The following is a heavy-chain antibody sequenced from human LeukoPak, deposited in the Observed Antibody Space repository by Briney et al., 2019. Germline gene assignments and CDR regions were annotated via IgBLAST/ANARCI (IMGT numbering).Heavy chain of an antibody. CDR2: ISAYNGNT. D-gene: IGHD3-3*01. CDR1: GYTFTGYY. J-gene: IGHJ3*02. CDR3: ARKDSYYDFWSGGPDAFDI. Sequence: ASVKASCKASGYTFTGYYMHWVRQAPGQGLEWMGWISAYNGNTNYAQKFQGRVTITRNTSISTAYMELSSLRSEDTAVYYCARKDSYYDFWSGGPDAFDIWGQGTMVTVSS. V-gene: IGHV1-8*03.